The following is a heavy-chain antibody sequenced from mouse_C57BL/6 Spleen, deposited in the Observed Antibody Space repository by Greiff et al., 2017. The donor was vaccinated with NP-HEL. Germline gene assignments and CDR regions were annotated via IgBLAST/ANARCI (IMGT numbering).Heavy chain of an antibody. CDR2: ISNGGGST. D-gene: IGHD4-1*01. J-gene: IGHJ2*01. Sequence: EVHLVESGGGLVQPGGSLKLSCAASGFTFSDYYMYWVRQTPEKRLEWVAYISNGGGSTYYPETLKGRFTISRDNAKNTLYLQMSRLKSEDTAMYYCARPQLGRGSNYCDYWGQGTTLTVSS. V-gene: IGHV5-12*01. CDR3: ARPQLGRGSNYCDY. CDR1: GFTFSDYY.